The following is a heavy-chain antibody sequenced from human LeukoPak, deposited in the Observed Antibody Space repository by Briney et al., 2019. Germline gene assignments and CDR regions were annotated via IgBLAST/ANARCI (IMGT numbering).Heavy chain of an antibody. D-gene: IGHD3-3*01. CDR3: ARLRGYDFWSGFEY. J-gene: IGHJ4*02. V-gene: IGHV3-20*04. CDR1: GFTFDDYG. Sequence: GGPLRLSCAASGFTFDDYGMSWVRQAPGKGLEWVSGLNWNGGSTGYADSVKGRFTISRDNAKNSLYLQMNSLRAEDTALYYCARLRGYDFWSGFEYWGQGTLVTVSS. CDR2: LNWNGGST.